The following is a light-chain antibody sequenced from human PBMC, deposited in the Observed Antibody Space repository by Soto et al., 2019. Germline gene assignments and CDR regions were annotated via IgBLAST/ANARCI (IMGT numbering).Light chain of an antibody. CDR1: QSVSSSN. J-gene: IGKJ1*01. CDR2: RAS. Sequence: EIVLTQSPGTLSLSPGERATLSCRASQSVSSSNVAWYQHRPGQAPRLLIYRASTRATGVPARFSGSGFETEYTLTISSLQSEDFAIYSCLQYHNLWAFGQGTKVDIK. CDR3: LQYHNLWA. V-gene: IGKV3-15*01.